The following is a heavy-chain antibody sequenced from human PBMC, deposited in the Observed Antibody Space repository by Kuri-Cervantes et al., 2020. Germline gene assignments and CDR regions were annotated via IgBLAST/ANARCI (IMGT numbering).Heavy chain of an antibody. CDR1: GGSFSGYY. V-gene: IGHV4-34*01. CDR3: ARGGLRYVDW. CDR2: INHSGST. J-gene: IGHJ4*02. Sequence: SQTLSLTCAVYGGSFSGYYWSWIRQPPGKGLEWIGEINHSGSTNYNPSLKSRVTISVDTSKNQSSLKLSSVTAADTAVYYCARGGLRYVDWWGQGTLVTVSS. D-gene: IGHD3-9*01.